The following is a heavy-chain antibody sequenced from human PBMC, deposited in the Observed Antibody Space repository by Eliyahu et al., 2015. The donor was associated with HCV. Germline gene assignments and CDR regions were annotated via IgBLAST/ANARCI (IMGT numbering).Heavy chain of an antibody. J-gene: IGHJ4*02. V-gene: IGHV3-23*01. Sequence: EVQILESGGGLVQPGGSLRLSCAASGLRLSGHVVNWVRQAPGRGLDWVSTIGGRGDDTFYADSVKGRFTISRDDSKNTVYLQMNTLRAEDTAIYYCARDEPFLAPGYWGQGTLVTVSS. CDR2: IGGRGDDT. CDR1: GLRLSGHV. CDR3: ARDEPFLAPGY. D-gene: IGHD1-14*01.